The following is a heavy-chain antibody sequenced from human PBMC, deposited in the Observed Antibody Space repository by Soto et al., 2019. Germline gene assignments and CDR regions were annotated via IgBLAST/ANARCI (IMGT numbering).Heavy chain of an antibody. CDR3: ASPYSGSSDYYYYGMDV. CDR1: GFTFSSYA. Sequence: PGGSLRLSCAASGFTFSSYAMHWVRQAPGKGLEWVAVISYDGSNKYYADSVKGRFTISRDNSKNTLYLQMNSLRAEDMAVYYCASPYSGSSDYYYYGMDVWGQGTTVTVSS. J-gene: IGHJ6*02. CDR2: ISYDGSNK. V-gene: IGHV3-30-3*01. D-gene: IGHD1-26*01.